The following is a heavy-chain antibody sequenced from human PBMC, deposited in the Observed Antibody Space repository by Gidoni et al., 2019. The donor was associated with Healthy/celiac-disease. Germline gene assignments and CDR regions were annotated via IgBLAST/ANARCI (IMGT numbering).Heavy chain of an antibody. D-gene: IGHD4-4*01. J-gene: IGHJ4*02. CDR2: IYYSGGT. V-gene: IGHV4-31*03. CDR3: TRASTTVTTIDY. CDR1: GGSISSGGYY. Sequence: QVQLQESGPGLVKPSQTLSLTCTVSGGSISSGGYYWSWIRQHPGKGLEWIGYIYYSGGTYYNPFLKSRVNITVDTSKNKFSLKLSSVTAADTAVYYCTRASTTVTTIDYWGQGTLVTVSS.